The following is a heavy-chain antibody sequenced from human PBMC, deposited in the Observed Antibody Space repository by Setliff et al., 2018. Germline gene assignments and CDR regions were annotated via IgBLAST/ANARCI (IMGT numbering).Heavy chain of an antibody. CDR3: ATNSGGNTIDAFDI. D-gene: IGHD2-15*01. CDR2: FDPGDGET. Sequence: ASVKVSCKVSGYTLTELSMHWVRQAPGKGFEWMGGFDPGDGETIYAQKFQGRVTMTEDTSTDTAYMELSSLRSEDTAVYYCATNSGGNTIDAFDIWGQGTMVPVSS. CDR1: GYTLTELS. J-gene: IGHJ3*02. V-gene: IGHV1-24*01.